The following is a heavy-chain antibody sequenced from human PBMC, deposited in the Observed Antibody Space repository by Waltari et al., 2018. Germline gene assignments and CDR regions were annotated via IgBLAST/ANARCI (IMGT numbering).Heavy chain of an antibody. Sequence: QLQLQESGPGLVKPSETLSLTCTVSGGSISSSSYYWGWIRQPPGKGLAWIGSIYYSGSTYYNPSLKSRVTISVDTSKNQFSLKLSSVTAADTAVYYCARALMGGYYFDYWGQGTLVTVSS. CDR1: GGSISSSSYY. CDR3: ARALMGGYYFDY. J-gene: IGHJ4*02. CDR2: IYYSGST. D-gene: IGHD3-3*01. V-gene: IGHV4-39*01.